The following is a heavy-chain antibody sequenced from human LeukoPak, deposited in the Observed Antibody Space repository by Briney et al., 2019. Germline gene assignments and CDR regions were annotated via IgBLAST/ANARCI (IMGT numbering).Heavy chain of an antibody. CDR2: ISGPSSHT. CDR1: GFTFSGFA. CDR3: AKARRVAATLFDY. J-gene: IGHJ4*02. Sequence: GGSLRLSCVASGFTFSGFAMIWVRQAPGKGLQWVSAISGPSSHTYYADSVRGRFTISRDNSKNTLYLQMNSLRAEDTAVYYCAKARRVAATLFDYWGQGTLVTVSS. D-gene: IGHD2-15*01. V-gene: IGHV3-23*01.